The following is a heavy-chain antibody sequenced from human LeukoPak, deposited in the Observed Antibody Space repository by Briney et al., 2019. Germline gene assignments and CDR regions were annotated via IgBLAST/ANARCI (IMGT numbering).Heavy chain of an antibody. CDR2: IYTSGST. V-gene: IGHV4-4*07. CDR3: ARGYNWGSPTRNFYYLDV. D-gene: IGHD7-27*01. Sequence: PSETLSLTCTVSGGSISSYYWSWIRQPAGKGLEWIGRIYTSGSTNYNPSLKSPVTMSVDTSKNQFSLKLRSVTAADTAVYYCARGYNWGSPTRNFYYLDVWGKGTTVTVSS. CDR1: GGSISSYY. J-gene: IGHJ6*03.